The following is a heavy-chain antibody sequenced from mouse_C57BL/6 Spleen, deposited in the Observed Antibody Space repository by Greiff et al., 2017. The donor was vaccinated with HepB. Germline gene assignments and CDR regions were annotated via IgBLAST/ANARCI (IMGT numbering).Heavy chain of an antibody. Sequence: VQLKESVAELVRPGASVKLSCTASGFNIKNTYMHWVKQRPEQGLEWIGRIDPANGNTKYAPKFQGKATITADTSSNTAYLQLSSLTSEDTAIYYCASHYGSSPYWYFDVWGTGTTVTVSS. CDR2: IDPANGNT. J-gene: IGHJ1*03. V-gene: IGHV14-3*01. CDR3: ASHYGSSPYWYFDV. CDR1: GFNIKNTY. D-gene: IGHD1-1*01.